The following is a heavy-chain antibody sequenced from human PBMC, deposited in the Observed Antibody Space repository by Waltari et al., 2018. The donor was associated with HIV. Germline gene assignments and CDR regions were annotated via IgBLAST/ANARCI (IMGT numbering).Heavy chain of an antibody. Sequence: QVHLVQSGAEVKKPGASVKVSCKASGYSFPGHYIHGVRQAPGHGLEWMGRINPRSGVTHYPQKFQGRVTMARDTANSTAYMDLTRLTSDDTAVYDCARGYFQNDLRGLFDLWGRGTLVTVSS. V-gene: IGHV1-2*06. CDR1: GYSFPGHY. J-gene: IGHJ2*01. CDR3: ARGYFQNDLRGLFDL. D-gene: IGHD1-26*01. CDR2: INPRSGVT.